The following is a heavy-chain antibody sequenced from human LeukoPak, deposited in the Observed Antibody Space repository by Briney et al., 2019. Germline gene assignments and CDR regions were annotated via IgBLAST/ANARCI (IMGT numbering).Heavy chain of an antibody. CDR1: GFTFSSYA. CDR2: ISYDGSNK. D-gene: IGHD6-19*01. CDR3: ARGWSIAVAAH. V-gene: IGHV3-30*04. J-gene: IGHJ4*02. Sequence: GRSLRLSCAASGFTFSSYAMHWVRQAPGKGLESVAVISYDGSNKYYADSVKGRFTISRDNSKNTLYLQMNSLRAEDTAVYYCARGWSIAVAAHWGQGTLVTVSS.